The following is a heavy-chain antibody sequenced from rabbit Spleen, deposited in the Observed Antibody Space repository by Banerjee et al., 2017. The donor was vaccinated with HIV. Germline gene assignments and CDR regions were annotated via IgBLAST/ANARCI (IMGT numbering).Heavy chain of an antibody. J-gene: IGHJ6*01. CDR3: ARDSGSSFSSYGMDL. Sequence: QEQLEESGGDLVQPGGSLKLSCKASGFSFNSGYDMCWVRQAPGKGLEWIACVYNGDSGSRTYYATWAKGRFTCSKTSSTTVTLQRTSLTAADTATYFCARDSGSSFSSYGMDLWGPGTLVTVS. CDR2: VYNGDSGSRT. CDR1: GFSFNSGYD. D-gene: IGHD8-1*01. V-gene: IGHV1S45*01.